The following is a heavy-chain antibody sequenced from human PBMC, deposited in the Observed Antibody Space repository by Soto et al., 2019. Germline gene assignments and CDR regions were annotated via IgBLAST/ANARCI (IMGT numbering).Heavy chain of an antibody. CDR1: GFNFNTFA. CDR2: ISSSGGSR. Sequence: GGSLRLSCAAAGFNFNTFAMSWIRQAPGKGLERVSHISSSGGSRDYADSVRGRFFISRDNSKNVLFLQMSSLRVDDTATYYCAKDPPSPWTANWVDPWGKGTLVTVSS. V-gene: IGHV3-23*01. D-gene: IGHD1-1*01. J-gene: IGHJ5*02. CDR3: AKDPPSPWTANWVDP.